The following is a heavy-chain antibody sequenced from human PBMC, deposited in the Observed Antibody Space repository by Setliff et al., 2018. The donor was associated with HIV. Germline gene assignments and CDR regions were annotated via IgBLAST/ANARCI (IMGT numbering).Heavy chain of an antibody. CDR1: GAPISSYY. J-gene: IGHJ6*02. Sequence: SETLSLTCKVSGAPISSYYWNWIRQPPGKGLEWIGYIYNSGYTNYKPSLKSRVTISLDTSKNQFSLNLRSVTAADTAVYCCARGDGYRGNDAYYDSGMDVWGQGITVTVS. CDR3: ARGDGYRGNDAYYDSGMDV. D-gene: IGHD5-12*01. CDR2: IYNSGYT. V-gene: IGHV4-59*01.